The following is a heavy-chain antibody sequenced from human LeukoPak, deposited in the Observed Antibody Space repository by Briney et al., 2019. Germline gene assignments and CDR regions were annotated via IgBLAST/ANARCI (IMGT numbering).Heavy chain of an antibody. Sequence: GGSLRLSCAASGFTFSRNWMHWVRQVPGKGLLWVSRINSDGSVTNYADSVEGRFAISRDNTENTLFLQMNSLRVEDTALYYCVREVGGPGSFDNWGQGTLVTVSS. V-gene: IGHV3-74*01. D-gene: IGHD1-26*01. CDR2: INSDGSVT. CDR1: GFTFSRNW. J-gene: IGHJ3*02. CDR3: VREVGGPGSFDN.